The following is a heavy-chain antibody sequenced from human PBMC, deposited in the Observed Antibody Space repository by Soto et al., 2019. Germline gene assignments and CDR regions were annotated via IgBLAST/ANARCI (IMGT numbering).Heavy chain of an antibody. CDR3: ARQRRDFDP. CDR2: IFSSGGT. V-gene: IGHV4-59*08. Sequence: PSETLSLTCTVSGGSISNYYWSWIRQPPGKGLQWIGYIFSSGGTNYNPSLKSRVTISVNTSKNQFSLNLNSVTAADTAVYYCARQRRDFDPWGQGTLVTVSS. J-gene: IGHJ5*02. CDR1: GGSISNYY.